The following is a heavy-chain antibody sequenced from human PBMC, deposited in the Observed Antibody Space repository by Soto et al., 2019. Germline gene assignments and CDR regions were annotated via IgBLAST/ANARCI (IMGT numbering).Heavy chain of an antibody. CDR2: ISYDGSNK. V-gene: IGHV3-30*18. CDR3: AKSTVRYFDY. J-gene: IGHJ4*02. Sequence: GSLRLSCAASGFTFSSYGMHWVRQAPGKGLEWVAVISYDGSNKYYADSVKGRFTISRDNSKNTLYLQMNSLRAEDTAVYYCAKSTVRYFDYWGQGTLVTVSS. D-gene: IGHD4-17*01. CDR1: GFTFSSYG.